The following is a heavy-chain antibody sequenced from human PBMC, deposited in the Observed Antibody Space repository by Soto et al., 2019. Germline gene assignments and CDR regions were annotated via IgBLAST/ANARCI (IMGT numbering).Heavy chain of an antibody. CDR3: ARVSSSYYFDY. D-gene: IGHD6-6*01. Sequence: ASVKVSCKASGYTFTGYYMHWVRQAPGQGLEWMGWINPNSGGTNYAQKFQGRVTMTRDTSISTDYMELSRLRSADTAVYYCARVSSSYYFDYWGQGTLVTVSS. J-gene: IGHJ4*02. CDR1: GYTFTGYY. V-gene: IGHV1-2*02. CDR2: INPNSGGT.